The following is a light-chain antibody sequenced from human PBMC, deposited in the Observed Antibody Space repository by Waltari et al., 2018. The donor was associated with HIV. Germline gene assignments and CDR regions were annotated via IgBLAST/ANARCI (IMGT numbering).Light chain of an antibody. V-gene: IGKV1-27*01. CDR2: CSS. J-gene: IGKJ1*01. CDR1: HDIGNS. CDR3: QKYNSAPHI. Sequence: DLRMTHSPSSLPPFVGDRVPLTCRATHDIGNSLAWDHQRPRQVPKLLIYCSSTIQTGVPIRFSGSGSGTFFSLSISRLQPEDVGTYCCQKYNSAPHIFGQGTKVEI.